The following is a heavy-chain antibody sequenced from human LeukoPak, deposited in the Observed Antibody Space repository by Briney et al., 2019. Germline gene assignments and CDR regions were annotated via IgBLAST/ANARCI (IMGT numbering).Heavy chain of an antibody. V-gene: IGHV3-74*01. CDR3: ARPLSSNCRIDP. J-gene: IGHJ5*02. CDR2: INFDGSST. Sequence: GGSLRLSCAASGFTFSSYWMHWVRQAPGKGLVWVSRINFDGSSTTYADSVKGRFTISRDNAKNTLYLQMNSLRVEDTAVYYCARPLSSNCRIDPWGQGTLVTVSP. CDR1: GFTFSSYW. D-gene: IGHD1-1*01.